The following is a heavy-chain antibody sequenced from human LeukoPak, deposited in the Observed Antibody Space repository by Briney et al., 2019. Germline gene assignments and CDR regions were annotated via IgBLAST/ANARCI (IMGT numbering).Heavy chain of an antibody. Sequence: GGSLRLSGAASGFTFSSYWMSWVGQAPGKGLKWVPNIKQDGSEKYYVDSVKGRFTISRDNAKSSLYLQMNSLRAEDTAVYYCARVPIVVVVAAPENYWYFDLWGRGTLVTVSS. D-gene: IGHD2-15*01. CDR1: GFTFSSYW. V-gene: IGHV3-7*03. J-gene: IGHJ2*01. CDR3: ARVPIVVVVAAPENYWYFDL. CDR2: IKQDGSEK.